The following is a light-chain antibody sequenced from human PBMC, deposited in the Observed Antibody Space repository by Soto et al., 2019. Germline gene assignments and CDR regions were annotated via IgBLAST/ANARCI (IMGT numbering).Light chain of an antibody. J-gene: IGKJ1*01. Sequence: IEITQSPSTLSACVGDRVTITCRASQSISSWLAWYPQKPGKAPKLLIYDASSSESGVPSRLSGSGSATEFTLTIRSLQPDDSATYYCQQYNNYWTFGQGTQVEIK. CDR2: DAS. V-gene: IGKV1-5*01. CDR1: QSISSW. CDR3: QQYNNYWT.